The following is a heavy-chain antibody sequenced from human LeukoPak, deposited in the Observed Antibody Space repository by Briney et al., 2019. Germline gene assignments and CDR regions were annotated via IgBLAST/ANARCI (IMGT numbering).Heavy chain of an antibody. CDR1: GFTFSNHG. V-gene: IGHV3-23*01. J-gene: IGHJ3*01. CDR3: AKVSVFVPPVRGVLGS. CDR2: ISPRGGGT. Sequence: PGGSLRLSCAASGFTFSNHGMNWVRQAPGKGLEWLSGISPRGGGTYYADSVKGRFTISRDNSKNTLYLQMNSLRAEDTAVYYCAKVSVFVPPVRGVLGSWGQGTMVTVSS. D-gene: IGHD3-10*01.